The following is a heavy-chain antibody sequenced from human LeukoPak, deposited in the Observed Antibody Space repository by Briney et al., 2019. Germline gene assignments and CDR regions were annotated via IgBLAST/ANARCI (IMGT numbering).Heavy chain of an antibody. CDR1: GGSISSYY. D-gene: IGHD6-19*01. J-gene: IGHJ6*02. Sequence: PSETLSLTCTVSGGSISSYYWSWIRQPAGKGLEWIGRIYTSGSTNYNPSLKSRVAMSVDTSKNQFSLKLSSVTAADTAVYYCARARRRAVAGTSDYYYYGMDVRGQGTTVTVSS. V-gene: IGHV4-4*07. CDR3: ARARRRAVAGTSDYYYYGMDV. CDR2: IYTSGST.